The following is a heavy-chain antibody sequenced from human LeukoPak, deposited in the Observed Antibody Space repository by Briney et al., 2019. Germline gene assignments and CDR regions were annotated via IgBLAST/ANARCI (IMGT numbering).Heavy chain of an antibody. CDR2: IDTDGTST. D-gene: IGHD4-11*01. Sequence: PGGSLRLSCAASGFTFRNYWMHWVRQAPGQGLGWVSRIDTDGTSTTYADSVRGRFTISRDNAKNTLYLQMNSLRAEDTAVYFCTRDSLQRDSDYWGQGALVTVSS. CDR1: GFTFRNYW. J-gene: IGHJ4*02. CDR3: TRDSLQRDSDY. V-gene: IGHV3-74*01.